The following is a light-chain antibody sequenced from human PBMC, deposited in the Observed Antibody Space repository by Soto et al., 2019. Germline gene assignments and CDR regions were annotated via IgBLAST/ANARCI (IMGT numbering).Light chain of an antibody. J-gene: IGKJ1*01. CDR1: QSISGA. CDR2: GAS. CDR3: QQYNNWPWT. Sequence: VLTNCADTLSVSPGGSSTLSCRASQSISGALAWYQQKPGQAPRLLIYGASTRATSFPARFSGSGSGTDFTLTISSLQSEDFAVYYCQQYNNWPWTFGQRTKVDIK. V-gene: IGKV3-15*01.